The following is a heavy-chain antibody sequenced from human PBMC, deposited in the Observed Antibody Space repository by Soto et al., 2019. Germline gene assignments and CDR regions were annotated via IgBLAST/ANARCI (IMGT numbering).Heavy chain of an antibody. V-gene: IGHV3-53*01. CDR2: IHSAGST. CDR1: GFTVSSNY. Sequence: EVQLVESGGGLIQPGGSLRLSCAVSGFTVSSNYMSWVRQAPGKGLEWVSVIHSAGSTYYADSVKGRFTISRDNSKNTVYLQMNSLRGEDTAVYYCARDGGAGTLDYWGQGTLVTVSS. D-gene: IGHD2-21*01. CDR3: ARDGGAGTLDY. J-gene: IGHJ4*02.